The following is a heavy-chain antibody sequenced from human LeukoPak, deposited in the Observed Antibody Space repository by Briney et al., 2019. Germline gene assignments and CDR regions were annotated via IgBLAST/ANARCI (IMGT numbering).Heavy chain of an antibody. Sequence: GGSLRLSCVVSGFTFSDYAMSWVRQAPGKGLEWVSTISGSGGRSYSEDPVKGRFTISRDNSRNTLYLQMNSLRVEDTAIYYCAKGGPQFFDYWGQGTLVTVST. D-gene: IGHD5-24*01. CDR1: GFTFSDYA. J-gene: IGHJ4*02. CDR2: ISGSGGRS. CDR3: AKGGPQFFDY. V-gene: IGHV3-23*01.